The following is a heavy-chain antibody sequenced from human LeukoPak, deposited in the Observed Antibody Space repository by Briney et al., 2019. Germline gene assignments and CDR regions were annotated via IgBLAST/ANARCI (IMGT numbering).Heavy chain of an antibody. CDR2: IIPIFGKA. D-gene: IGHD4-11*01. V-gene: IGHV1-69*01. CDR1: GGTFISYA. Sequence: SVKVSCKASGGTFISYAMSWGGQAPGEGREGRGGIIPIFGKANYAQKFQGRVTITADESTTTAYMELSSLRSEDTAVYYCASYSNYVDYWGQGTLVTVSS. CDR3: ASYSNYVDY. J-gene: IGHJ4*02.